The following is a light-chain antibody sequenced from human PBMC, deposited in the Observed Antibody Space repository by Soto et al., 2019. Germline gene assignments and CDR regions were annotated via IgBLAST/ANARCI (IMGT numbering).Light chain of an antibody. Sequence: DIQMTQSPSSLSASVGDRVTITCRASQSISTYLNWYQQKPGKAPKLLIYAASRLQSGVPSRFSGSESGTDFTLAISSLQPEDFAPYYCQQSYITPITVGRGTRLEIK. J-gene: IGKJ5*01. CDR1: QSISTY. V-gene: IGKV1-39*01. CDR3: QQSYITPIT. CDR2: AAS.